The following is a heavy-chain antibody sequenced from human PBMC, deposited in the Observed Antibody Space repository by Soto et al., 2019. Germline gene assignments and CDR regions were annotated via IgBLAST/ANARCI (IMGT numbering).Heavy chain of an antibody. CDR1: GGSISSGGYS. J-gene: IGHJ6*02. Sequence: PSETLSLTCAVSGGSISSGGYSWSWIRQPPGKGLEWIGYIYHSGSTYYNPSLKSRVTISVDRSKNQFSLKLSSVTAADTAVYYCARGRSGARNYYYGMDVWGQGTTVTVSS. CDR3: ARGRSGARNYYYGMDV. CDR2: IYHSGST. V-gene: IGHV4-30-2*01. D-gene: IGHD6-25*01.